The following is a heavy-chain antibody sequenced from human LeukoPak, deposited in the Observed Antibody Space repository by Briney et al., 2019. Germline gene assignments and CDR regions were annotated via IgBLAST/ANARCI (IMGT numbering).Heavy chain of an antibody. CDR2: ISYDGSNK. CDR3: AKDLTYYYGMDV. CDR1: GFTLSSYG. D-gene: IGHD3-16*01. J-gene: IGHJ6*02. V-gene: IGHV3-30*18. Sequence: PGGSLRLSCAASGFTLSSYGMHWVRQAPGKGLEWVAVISYDGSNKYYADSVKGRFTISRDNSKNTLYLQMNSLRAEDTAVYYCAKDLTYYYGMDVWGQGTTVTVSS.